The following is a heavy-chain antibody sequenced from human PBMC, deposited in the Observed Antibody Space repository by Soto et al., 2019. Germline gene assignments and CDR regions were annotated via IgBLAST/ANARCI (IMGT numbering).Heavy chain of an antibody. J-gene: IGHJ3*02. CDR3: ARDDTYGGFDI. CDR1: GFTFSSYW. CDR2: INSDGSST. Sequence: GGSLRLSCAASGFTFSSYWMHWVRQAPGKGLVWVSRINSDGSSTSYADSVKGRFTISRDNAKNTLYLQMNRLRAEDTAVYYCARDDTYGGFDIWGQGTMVTVSS. D-gene: IGHD4-17*01. V-gene: IGHV3-74*01.